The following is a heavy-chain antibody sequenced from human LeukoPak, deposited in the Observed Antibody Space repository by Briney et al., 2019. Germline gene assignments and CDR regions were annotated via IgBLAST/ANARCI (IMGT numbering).Heavy chain of an antibody. CDR2: IKEDGSEN. D-gene: IGHD2-2*03. V-gene: IGHV3-7*03. CDR3: AKDSHWILFDD. CDR1: GFTFNYYW. J-gene: IGHJ4*02. Sequence: GGSLRLSCVASGFTFNYYWMSWVRQAPGKGLEWVANIKEDGSENYSVDSVKGRFTISRDNAKNSLYLQMNSLRDEDTAVYYCAKDSHWILFDDWGQGTLVTVSS.